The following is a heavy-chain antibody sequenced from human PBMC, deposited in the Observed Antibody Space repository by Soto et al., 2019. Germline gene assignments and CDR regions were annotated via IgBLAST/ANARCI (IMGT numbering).Heavy chain of an antibody. CDR1: GYTFTSYA. J-gene: IGHJ4*02. V-gene: IGHV1-3*01. CDR3: PRDLQAPY. CDR2: INAGNGNT. Sequence: QVQLVQSGAEVKKPGASVKVSCKASGYTFTSYAMHWVRQAPGQRLEWMGWINAGNGNTKYSQKFQGRVTITRDTPGSKPNRGRASWRSEDTSVFYWPRDLQAPYGGQGPRAPVPS. D-gene: IGHD6-6*01.